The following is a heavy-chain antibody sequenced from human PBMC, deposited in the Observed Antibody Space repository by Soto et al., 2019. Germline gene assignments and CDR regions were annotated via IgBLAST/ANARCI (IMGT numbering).Heavy chain of an antibody. J-gene: IGHJ5*01. Sequence: EVHVVESGGGLVQPGGSLRLSCEASGATFANYWMHWVRQVPGKGLVWVSRISTDGSDITYADSVKGRFTASRDNTKNMVVLQMNNLSVEDTAVYYCTRDIPHSWFDSWGQGTLVTVSS. V-gene: IGHV3-74*01. D-gene: IGHD2-21*01. CDR3: TRDIPHSWFDS. CDR1: GATFANYW. CDR2: ISTDGSDI.